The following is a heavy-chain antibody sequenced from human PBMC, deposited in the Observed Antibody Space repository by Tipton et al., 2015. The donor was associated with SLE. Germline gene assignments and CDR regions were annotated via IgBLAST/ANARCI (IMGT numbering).Heavy chain of an antibody. D-gene: IGHD6-13*01. J-gene: IGHJ2*01. CDR2: ISHSGNI. CDR1: GFSISSGYY. CDR3: ARDISGYSSSWYFDL. V-gene: IGHV4-38-2*02. Sequence: TLSLTCAVSGFSISSGYYWGWIRQSPEKGLEWIGSISHSGNIYFNPSLKSRATMSIDTSRNEVSLRLNSVTAADTAVYYCARDISGYSSSWYFDLWGRGTLVTVSS.